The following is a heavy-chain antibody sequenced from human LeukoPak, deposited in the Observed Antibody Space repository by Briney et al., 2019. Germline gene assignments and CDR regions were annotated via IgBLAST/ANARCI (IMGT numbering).Heavy chain of an antibody. CDR2: IYYSGST. V-gene: IGHV4-39*01. J-gene: IGHJ5*02. D-gene: IGHD3-3*01. CDR3: ARQGAPSRITIFGVVSLERWFDP. CDR1: GGSISSSSYY. Sequence: PSETLSLTCTVSGGSISSSSYYWGWIRQPPGKGLKWIGSIYYSGSTYYNPSLKSRVTISVDTSKNQFSLKLSSVTAADTAVYYCARQGAPSRITIFGVVSLERWFDPWGQGTLVTVSS.